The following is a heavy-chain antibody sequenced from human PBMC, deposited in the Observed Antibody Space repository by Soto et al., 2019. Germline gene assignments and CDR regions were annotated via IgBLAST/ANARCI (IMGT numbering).Heavy chain of an antibody. CDR1: GFTFTSYG. CDR2: IACSPTYI. V-gene: IGHV3-21*01. J-gene: IGHJ4*02. D-gene: IGHD6-19*01. Sequence: GGSLRLSCAASGFTFTSYGMNWVRQAPGKGLEWVASIACSPTYIYYADSVKGRFTISRDNAENSLYLQMNSLRAEDTAVYSCARMSGFSGGWYYFDYWGQGALVTVSS. CDR3: ARMSGFSGGWYYFDY.